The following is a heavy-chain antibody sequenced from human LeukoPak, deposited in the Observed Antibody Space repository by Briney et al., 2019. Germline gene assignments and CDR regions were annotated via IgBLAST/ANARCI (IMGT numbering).Heavy chain of an antibody. Sequence: GGSLRFSCAASGFIFSSYGMHWVRQAPGKGLEWVAVISYDGSNKYYADSVKGRFTISRDNSKNTLYLQMNSLRAEDTAVYYCANTYYDSSGYLFDYWGQGTLVTVSS. CDR1: GFIFSSYG. D-gene: IGHD3-22*01. CDR2: ISYDGSNK. CDR3: ANTYYDSSGYLFDY. V-gene: IGHV3-30*18. J-gene: IGHJ4*02.